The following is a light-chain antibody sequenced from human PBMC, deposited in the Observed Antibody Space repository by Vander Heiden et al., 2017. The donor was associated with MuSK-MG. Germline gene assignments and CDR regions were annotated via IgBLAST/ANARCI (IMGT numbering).Light chain of an antibody. CDR2: DAS. CDR3: QERSNWPGLT. V-gene: IGKV3-11*01. CDR1: QSVSRY. J-gene: IGKJ4*01. Sequence: EIVLTPSPATLSLSPGERATLSCRASQSVSRYLAWYQQKPGQAPRLLIHDASNRATGIPARFSGSGSGTDFTLTISSLEPEDFAVYYCQERSNWPGLTFGGGTKVEIK.